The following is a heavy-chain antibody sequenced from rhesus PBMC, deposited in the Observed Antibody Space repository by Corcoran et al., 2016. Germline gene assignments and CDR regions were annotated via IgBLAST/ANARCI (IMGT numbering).Heavy chain of an antibody. J-gene: IGHJ4*01. CDR1: GGSISSSY. V-gene: IGHV4-169*01. Sequence: QLQLQESGPGLVKPSETLSVTCAVSGGSISSSYWSWIRQAPGKGLVWIGNIYGSGSSTNYNPSLKSRVTLSVDTSKNQLSLKLSSVTAADTAVYYCASGYLIDYWGQGVLVTVSS. CDR2: IYGSGSST. D-gene: IGHD2-27*01. CDR3: ASGYLIDY.